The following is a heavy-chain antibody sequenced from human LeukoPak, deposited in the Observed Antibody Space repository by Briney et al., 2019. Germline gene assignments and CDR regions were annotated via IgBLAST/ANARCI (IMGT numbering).Heavy chain of an antibody. D-gene: IGHD4-17*01. CDR3: AKTPRPDDYGDYGVAFDI. Sequence: PGGSLRLSCAASGFTFSSYAMSWVRQAPGKGLEWVSALSGSGGSTYYADSVKGRFTISRDNSKNTLYLQMNSLRAEDTAVYYCAKTPRPDDYGDYGVAFDIWGQGTMVTVSS. CDR1: GFTFSSYA. CDR2: LSGSGGST. V-gene: IGHV3-23*01. J-gene: IGHJ3*02.